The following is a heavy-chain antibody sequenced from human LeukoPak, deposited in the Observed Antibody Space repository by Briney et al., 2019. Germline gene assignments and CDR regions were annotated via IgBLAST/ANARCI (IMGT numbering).Heavy chain of an antibody. CDR2: MNPNSGNT. CDR1: GYTFTSYD. V-gene: IGHV1-8*01. CDR3: ARARSYRYCSGGSCYSKYNWFDP. D-gene: IGHD2-15*01. J-gene: IGHJ5*02. Sequence: GASVKVSCKASGYTFTSYDINWVRQATGQGLEWIGWMNPNSGNTGYAQKFQGRVTMTRNTSISTAYMELSSLRSEDTAVYYCARARSYRYCSGGSCYSKYNWFDPWGQGTLVTVSS.